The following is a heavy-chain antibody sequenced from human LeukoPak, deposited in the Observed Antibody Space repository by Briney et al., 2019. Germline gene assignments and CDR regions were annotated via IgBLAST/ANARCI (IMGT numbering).Heavy chain of an antibody. CDR1: GYTFSSYG. D-gene: IGHD6-13*01. CDR3: ARVGVGRGESSSWYFLVDY. V-gene: IGHV1-18*01. CDR2: ISAYNGNT. J-gene: IGHJ4*02. Sequence: GPSVKVSCKAPGYTFSSYGISWVRQAPGQGLEWMGWISAYNGNTNYAQKLQGRVTMTTDTSTSTAYMELRSLRSDDTAVYYCARVGVGRGESSSWYFLVDYWGQGTLVTVSS.